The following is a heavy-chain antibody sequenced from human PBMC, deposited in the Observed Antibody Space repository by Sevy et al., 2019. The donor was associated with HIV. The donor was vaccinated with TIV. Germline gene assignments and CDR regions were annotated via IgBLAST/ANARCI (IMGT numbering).Heavy chain of an antibody. CDR2: IRNGAYGGTP. V-gene: IGHV3-49*03. J-gene: IGHJ4*02. Sequence: GGSLRLSCTTSGFTFGDCAMSWFRQAPGKGLEWVGFIRNGAYGGTPEYAASVKGRFIISRDDSKGIAYLQMNSLKTEDTAVYYCSRVVGWAARHQHYYWGQGTLVTVST. D-gene: IGHD2-15*01. CDR3: SRVVGWAARHQHYY. CDR1: GFTFGDCA.